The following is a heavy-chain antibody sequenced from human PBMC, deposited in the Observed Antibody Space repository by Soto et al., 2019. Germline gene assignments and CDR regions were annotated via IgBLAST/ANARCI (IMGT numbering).Heavy chain of an antibody. CDR3: AKDRYGDFYFDY. CDR1: GFTFSSYG. D-gene: IGHD4-17*01. J-gene: IGHJ4*02. CDR2: ISYDGSNK. Sequence: GGSLRLSCAASGFTFSSYGMHWVRQAPGKGLEWVAVISYDGSNKYYADSVKGRFTISRDNSKNTLYLQMNSLRAEDTAVYYCAKDRYGDFYFDYSGQGTLVTVSS. V-gene: IGHV3-30*18.